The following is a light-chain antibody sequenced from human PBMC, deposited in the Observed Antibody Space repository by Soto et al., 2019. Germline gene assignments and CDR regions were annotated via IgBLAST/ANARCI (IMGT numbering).Light chain of an antibody. CDR3: SSYTSNMSVL. Sequence: QSALTQPASMSGSPGQSITISCTGTSSDIGGYKYVSWYQQHPGKVPKIIIFEVSNRPSGVSERFSGSKSANTASLTISGLQAEDKADYYCSSYTSNMSVLFGGGTKLTVL. CDR1: SSDIGGYKY. CDR2: EVS. V-gene: IGLV2-14*01. J-gene: IGLJ2*01.